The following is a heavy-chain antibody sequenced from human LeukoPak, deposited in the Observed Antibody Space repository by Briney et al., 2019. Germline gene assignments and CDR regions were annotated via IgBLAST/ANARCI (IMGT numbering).Heavy chain of an antibody. CDR3: ARDRRIAVAGQFHYYGMDV. CDR1: GGSVSSGSYY. Sequence: SETLSLTCNASGGSVSSGSYYWSWIRQPPGKGLEWIGYMYYSGSTNYNPSLKSRVTISVDTSKNQFSLKLSSVTAADTAVYYCARDRRIAVAGQFHYYGMDVWGKGTTVTVSS. CDR2: MYYSGST. D-gene: IGHD6-19*01. J-gene: IGHJ6*04. V-gene: IGHV4-61*01.